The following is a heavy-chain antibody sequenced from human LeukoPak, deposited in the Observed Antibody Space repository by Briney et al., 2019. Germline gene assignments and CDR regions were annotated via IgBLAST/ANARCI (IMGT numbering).Heavy chain of an antibody. V-gene: IGHV4-4*07. CDR3: ARETSCSSTSCRIYYYYYYMDV. D-gene: IGHD2-2*01. Sequence: PSETLSLTCTVSGGSISSYYWSWIRQPAGKGLEWIGRIYTSGSTNYNASLKSRVTMSVATSKNQFSLKLSSVTAADTAVYYCARETSCSSTSCRIYYYYYYMDVWGKGTTVTVSS. CDR2: IYTSGST. J-gene: IGHJ6*03. CDR1: GGSISSYY.